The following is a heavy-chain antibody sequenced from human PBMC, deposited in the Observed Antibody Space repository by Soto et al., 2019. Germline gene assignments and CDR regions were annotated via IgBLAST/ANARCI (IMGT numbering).Heavy chain of an antibody. CDR1: GGTFSSYA. J-gene: IGHJ6*02. Sequence: SVKVSCKASGGTFSSYAISWVRQAPGQGLEWMGGIIPTFGTANYAQKFQGRVTITADKSTSTAYMELSSLRSEDTAVYYCATASSFYYYYGMDVWGQGTTVTVSS. CDR2: IIPTFGTA. D-gene: IGHD6-6*01. CDR3: ATASSFYYYYGMDV. V-gene: IGHV1-69*06.